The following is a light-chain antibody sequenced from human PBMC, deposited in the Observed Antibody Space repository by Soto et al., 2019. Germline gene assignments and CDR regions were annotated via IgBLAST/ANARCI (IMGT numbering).Light chain of an antibody. CDR1: QSVSSN. CDR2: ETS. J-gene: IGKJ1*01. CDR3: QQYGTSPRT. Sequence: EIVMTQSPATLSVSPGERATLSCRASQSVSSNLAWYQQKPGQAPRLLIYETSSRATGIPDRFSGSGSQTDFTLTISRLEPEDFAVYYCQQYGTSPRTFGQGTKVDI. V-gene: IGKV3-20*01.